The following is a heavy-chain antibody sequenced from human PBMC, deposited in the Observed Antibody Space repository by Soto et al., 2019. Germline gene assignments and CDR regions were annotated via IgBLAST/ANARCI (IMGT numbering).Heavy chain of an antibody. Sequence: QVQLVQSGAEVKKPGSSVKVSCKASGGTFGSYVFNWVRQAPGQGLEWMGGLIPLFGRPNYAQKFQGRVTITADESTSTAYMELSSLRSDVTAVFYCARDLGSGYDPGDYWGQGTLVTVSS. CDR3: ARDLGSGYDPGDY. CDR2: LIPLFGRP. V-gene: IGHV1-69*12. D-gene: IGHD5-12*01. J-gene: IGHJ4*02. CDR1: GGTFGSYV.